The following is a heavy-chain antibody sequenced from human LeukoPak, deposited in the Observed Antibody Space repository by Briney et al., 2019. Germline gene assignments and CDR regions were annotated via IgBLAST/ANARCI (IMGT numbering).Heavy chain of an antibody. J-gene: IGHJ4*02. D-gene: IGHD3-22*01. V-gene: IGHV1-46*01. CDR2: INPSGGST. CDR1: GYTFTSYY. CDR3: ALIPTGYYYDSSGYPPLDY. Sequence: ASVKVSCKASGYTFTSYYMHWVRQAPGQGLEWMGIINPSGGSTSYAQKFQGRVTMTRDTSTSTVYMELSSLRSEDTAVYYCALIPTGYYYDSSGYPPLDYWGQGTLVTVSS.